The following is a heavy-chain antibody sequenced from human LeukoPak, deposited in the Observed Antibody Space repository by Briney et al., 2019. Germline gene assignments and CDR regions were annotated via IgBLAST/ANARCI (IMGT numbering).Heavy chain of an antibody. CDR2: ISYDGSNK. CDR3: AGSWPHDNGMDV. J-gene: IGHJ6*02. D-gene: IGHD6-13*01. V-gene: IGHV3-30*04. Sequence: SGGSLRLSCAASGFTFSSYAMHWVRQAPGKGLEWVAVISYDGSNKYYADSVKGRFTISRDNSKNTLYLQMNSLRAEDTAVYYCAGSWPHDNGMDVWGQGTTVTVSS. CDR1: GFTFSSYA.